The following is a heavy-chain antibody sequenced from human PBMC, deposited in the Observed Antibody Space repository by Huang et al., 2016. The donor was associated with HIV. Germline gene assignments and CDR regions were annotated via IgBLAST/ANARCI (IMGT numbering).Heavy chain of an antibody. Sequence: EVQLLESGGGLVQPGGSLRLSCAASGFTFSSYAMSWVRQAPGKGLAWVSAISGSGGSTYDADSVKGRFTISRDNSKNTLYLQMNSLRAEDTAVYYCAKVNMAVVVTAIDFDYWGQGTLVTVSS. CDR1: GFTFSSYA. D-gene: IGHD2-21*02. CDR3: AKVNMAVVVTAIDFDY. J-gene: IGHJ4*02. CDR2: ISGSGGST. V-gene: IGHV3-23*01.